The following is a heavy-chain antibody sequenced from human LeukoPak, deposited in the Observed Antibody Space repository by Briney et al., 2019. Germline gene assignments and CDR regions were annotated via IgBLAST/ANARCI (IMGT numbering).Heavy chain of an antibody. CDR1: GGSFSGYY. D-gene: IGHD6-13*01. Sequence: SETLSLTCAVYGGSFSGYYWSWIRQPPGKGLEWIGEINHSGSTNYNPSLKSRVTISVDTSKNQFSLKLSSVTAADTAVYYCARGPRVSSSRYFTATNQKIKNWFDPWGQGTLVTVSS. V-gene: IGHV4-34*01. CDR2: INHSGST. CDR3: ARGPRVSSSRYFTATNQKIKNWFDP. J-gene: IGHJ5*02.